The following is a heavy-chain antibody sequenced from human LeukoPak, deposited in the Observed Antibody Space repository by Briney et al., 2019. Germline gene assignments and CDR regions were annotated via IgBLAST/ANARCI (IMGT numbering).Heavy chain of an antibody. CDR1: VYTFTSYD. V-gene: IGHV1-8*03. Sequence: ASVKVSCKASVYTFTSYDINWVRQATGQGLECMGCMNPNSGNTGYAQKFQGRVTITRNTSISTAYMELSSLRSEDTAVYYCARGPKWELELYAFDIWGQGTMVTVSS. J-gene: IGHJ3*02. CDR3: ARGPKWELELYAFDI. D-gene: IGHD1-26*01. CDR2: MNPNSGNT.